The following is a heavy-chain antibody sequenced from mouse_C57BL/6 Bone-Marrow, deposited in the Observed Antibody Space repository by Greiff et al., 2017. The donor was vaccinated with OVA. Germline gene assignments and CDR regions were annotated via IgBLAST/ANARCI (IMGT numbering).Heavy chain of an antibody. CDR3: ARQGAY. J-gene: IGHJ3*01. V-gene: IGHV5-6*01. CDR1: GFTFSSYG. Sequence: EVQVVESGGDLVKPGGSLKLSCAASGFTFSSYGMSWVRQTPDKRLEWVATISSGGSYTYYPDSVKGRFTISRDNAKNTLYLQMNSLTYEDTAMYYCARQGAYWGQGTLVTVSA. CDR2: ISSGGSYT.